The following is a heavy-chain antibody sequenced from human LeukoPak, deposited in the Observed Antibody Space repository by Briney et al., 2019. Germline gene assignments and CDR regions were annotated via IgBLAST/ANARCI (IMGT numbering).Heavy chain of an antibody. CDR2: IIPIFGTA. CDR1: GYTFTTYG. J-gene: IGHJ4*02. D-gene: IGHD1-7*01. V-gene: IGHV1-69*05. CDR3: ARDRWNYGHHFDY. Sequence: SVKVSCKASGYTFTTYGISWVRQAPGQGLEWMGGIIPIFGTANYAQKFQGRVTITTDESTSTAYMELSSLRSEDTAVYYCARDRWNYGHHFDYWGQGTLVTVSS.